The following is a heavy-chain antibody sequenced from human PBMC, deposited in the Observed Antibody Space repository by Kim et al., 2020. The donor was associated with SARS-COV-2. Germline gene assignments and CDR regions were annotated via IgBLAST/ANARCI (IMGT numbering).Heavy chain of an antibody. J-gene: IGHJ3*02. V-gene: IGHV7-4-1*02. D-gene: IGHD2-15*01. CDR2: INTNTGNP. Sequence: ASVKVSCKASGYTFTSYAMNWVRQAPGQGLEWMGWINTNTGNPTYAQGFTGRFVFSLDTSVSTAYLQISSLKAEDTAVYYCAREEDIVVVVAATGAFDIWGQGTMVTVSS. CDR1: GYTFTSYA. CDR3: AREEDIVVVVAATGAFDI.